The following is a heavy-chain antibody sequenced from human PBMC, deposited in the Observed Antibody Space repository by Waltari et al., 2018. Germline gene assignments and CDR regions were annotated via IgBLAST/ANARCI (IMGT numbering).Heavy chain of an antibody. CDR3: TAEGGATMFDP. CDR2: IKSKTDGGTT. CDR1: GFTFSNAW. V-gene: IGHV3-15*01. Sequence: EVQLVESGGGLVKPGGSLRLSCAASGFTFSNAWMSWVRQAPGKGLEWVGRIKSKTDGGTTDYTAPGKSRFTISRDDSKNTLYLQMNSLKTEDTAVYYCTAEGGATMFDPWGQGTLVTVSS. D-gene: IGHD1-26*01. J-gene: IGHJ5*02.